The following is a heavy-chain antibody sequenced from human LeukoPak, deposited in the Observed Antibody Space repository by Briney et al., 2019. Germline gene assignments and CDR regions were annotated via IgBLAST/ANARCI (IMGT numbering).Heavy chain of an antibody. J-gene: IGHJ5*02. CDR2: FSNSDSTI. CDR1: GFTFNIYE. V-gene: IGHV3-48*03. Sequence: GGSLRLSCAASGFTFNIYEFNWVRQAPGKGLEWVSYFSNSDSTIYYADSVKGRFTISRDNAKNSLYLQMNSRRLEDTAIYYCARGDGWASTIVDLWGQGTLVTVSS. D-gene: IGHD5-24*01. CDR3: ARGDGWASTIVDL.